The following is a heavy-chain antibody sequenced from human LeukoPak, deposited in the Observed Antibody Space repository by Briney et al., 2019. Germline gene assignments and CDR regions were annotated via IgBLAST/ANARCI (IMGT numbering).Heavy chain of an antibody. CDR3: ARGGDRRIAVAGYYYYYYMDV. D-gene: IGHD6-19*01. CDR1: GDSVSSNSAA. V-gene: IGHV6-1*01. Sequence: SQTLSLTCAISGDSVSSNSAAWNWIRQSPSRGLEWLGRTYYRSKWYNDYAVSVKSRITINPDTSKNQFSLQLNSVTPEDTAVYYCARGGDRRIAVAGYYYYYYMDVWAKGPRSPSP. J-gene: IGHJ6*03. CDR2: TYYRSKWYN.